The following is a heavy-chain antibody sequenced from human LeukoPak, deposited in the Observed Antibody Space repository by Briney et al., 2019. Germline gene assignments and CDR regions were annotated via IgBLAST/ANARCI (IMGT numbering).Heavy chain of an antibody. Sequence: PSETLSLTCTVSGGSISSYYWSWIRQPPGKGLEWIGEINHSGSTNYNPSLKSRVTISVDTSKNQFSLKLSSVTAADTAVYYCASQQLRYCSGGSCYNLDYWGQGTLVTVSS. D-gene: IGHD2-15*01. CDR3: ASQQLRYCSGGSCYNLDY. V-gene: IGHV4-34*01. CDR2: INHSGST. CDR1: GGSISSYY. J-gene: IGHJ4*02.